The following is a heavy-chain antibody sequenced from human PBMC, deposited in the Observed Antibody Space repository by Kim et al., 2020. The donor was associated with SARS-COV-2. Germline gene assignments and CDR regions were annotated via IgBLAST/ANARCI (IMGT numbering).Heavy chain of an antibody. CDR2: ISGSGRTT. Sequence: GGSLRLSCAASGFTFSDYALSLVRQAPGKGLEWVSAISGSGRTTYSADSVKGRFAMSRDDSKNTVYLQMNSLRAEDTAMYYCARFDDSNGYYQYYFDYWGQGTLVTVSS. CDR1: GFTFSDYA. J-gene: IGHJ4*02. CDR3: ARFDDSNGYYQYYFDY. D-gene: IGHD3-22*01. V-gene: IGHV3-23*01.